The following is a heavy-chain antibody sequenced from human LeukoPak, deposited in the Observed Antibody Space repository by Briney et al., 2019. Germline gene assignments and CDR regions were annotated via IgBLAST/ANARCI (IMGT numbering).Heavy chain of an antibody. CDR3: AKGYNGDYLKPDY. CDR2: ISPRGGGT. CDR1: GFTLNNYA. V-gene: IGHV3-23*01. D-gene: IGHD2-21*01. J-gene: IGHJ4*02. Sequence: GGSLRLSCAASGFTLNNYAMNWVRQAPGKGLEWVSAISPRGGGTYYATSVKGRLTISRDNSKNTLYLEMNSLGADDTAVYYCAKGYNGDYLKPDYWGQGTLVTVSS.